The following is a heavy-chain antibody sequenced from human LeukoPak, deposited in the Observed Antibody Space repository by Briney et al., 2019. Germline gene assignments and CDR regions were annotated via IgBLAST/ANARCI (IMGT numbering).Heavy chain of an antibody. Sequence: GGSLRLSCAASGFTFSSYSMNWVRQAPGKGLEWVSSISSSSSYIYYADSVKGRFTISRDNSKSTLFLQMNSLRAEDTAVYYCAKSSYYDSSGYYREYYFDYWGQGTLVTVSS. CDR2: ISSSSSYI. V-gene: IGHV3-21*04. CDR1: GFTFSSYS. D-gene: IGHD3-22*01. CDR3: AKSSYYDSSGYYREYYFDY. J-gene: IGHJ4*02.